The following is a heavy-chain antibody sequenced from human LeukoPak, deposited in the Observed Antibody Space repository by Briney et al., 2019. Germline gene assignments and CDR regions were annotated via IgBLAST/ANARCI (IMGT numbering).Heavy chain of an antibody. CDR3: ASDGLGYGEPDY. Sequence: GGSLRLSCAASGFTFSSYSMNWVRQAPGKGLEWVSSISSSSSYIYYADSVKGRFTISRDNAKNSLYLQMNSLRAEDTAVYYCASDGLGYGEPDYWGQGTLVTVSS. CDR1: GFTFSSYS. CDR2: ISSSSSYI. J-gene: IGHJ4*02. D-gene: IGHD4-17*01. V-gene: IGHV3-21*01.